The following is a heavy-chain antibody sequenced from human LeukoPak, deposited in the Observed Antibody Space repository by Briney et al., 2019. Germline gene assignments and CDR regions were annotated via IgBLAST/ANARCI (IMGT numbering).Heavy chain of an antibody. J-gene: IGHJ5*02. CDR1: GASINSGFDY. V-gene: IGHV4-39*01. CDR2: VYYTGSP. Sequence: SETLSLTCSVSGASINSGFDYWAWLRQPPGMGLEWMATVYYTGSPYYNPSLKNRVTLSADTSKNQFSLKLTSVTAADTGRYYCARNSSMIDPSGDWFDTWGQGILVTVSS. D-gene: IGHD3-22*01. CDR3: ARNSSMIDPSGDWFDT.